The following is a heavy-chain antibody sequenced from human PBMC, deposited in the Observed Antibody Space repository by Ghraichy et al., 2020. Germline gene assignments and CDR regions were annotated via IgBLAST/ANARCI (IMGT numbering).Heavy chain of an antibody. CDR2: TRNKANSYTT. D-gene: IGHD2-2*02. V-gene: IGHV3-72*01. Sequence: ALRLSCAASGFTFSDHYMDWVRQAPGKGLEWVGRTRNKANSYTTEYAASVKGRFTISRDDSKNSLYLQMNSLKTEDTAVYYCARSDIVVVPAAIDYYYYGMDVWGQGTTVTVSS. CDR3: ARSDIVVVPAAIDYYYYGMDV. J-gene: IGHJ6*02. CDR1: GFTFSDHY.